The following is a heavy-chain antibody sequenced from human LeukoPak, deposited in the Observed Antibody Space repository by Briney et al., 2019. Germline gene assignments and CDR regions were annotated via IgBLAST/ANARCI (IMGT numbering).Heavy chain of an antibody. J-gene: IGHJ4*02. D-gene: IGHD3-3*01. CDR1: GFTFSSYA. Sequence: PGGSLRLSCAASGFTFSSYAMSWVRQAPGKGLEWVAVITYDGSNKYYADSVKGRFTMSRDNSKNTLYLQMNSLRTEDTAAYYCVKGYYDFDYWGQGTLVTVSS. CDR2: ITYDGSNK. CDR3: VKGYYDFDY. V-gene: IGHV3-30*18.